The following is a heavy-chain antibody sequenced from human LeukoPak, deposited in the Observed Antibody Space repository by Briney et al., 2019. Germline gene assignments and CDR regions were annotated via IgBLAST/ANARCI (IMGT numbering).Heavy chain of an antibody. J-gene: IGHJ3*02. V-gene: IGHV4-59*01. CDR2: IYYSGST. Sequence: SETLSLTCTVSGGSISSYYWSWIRQPPGKGLEWIGYIYYSGSTNYNPSLKSRVTISVDTSKNQFSLKLSSVTAADTAVYYCASYDGRDDAFDIWGQGTMVTVSS. D-gene: IGHD3-16*01. CDR3: ASYDGRDDAFDI. CDR1: GGSISSYY.